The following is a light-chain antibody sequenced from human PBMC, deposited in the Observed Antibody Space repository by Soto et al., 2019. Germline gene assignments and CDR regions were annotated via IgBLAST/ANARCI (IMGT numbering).Light chain of an antibody. J-gene: IGLJ1*01. CDR3: SSYTTSNTRQIV. Sequence: QSALTQPASVSGSPGQSINISCTGTSSDVGGYNYVSWYQHHPGKAPKLIIYDVSNRPSGVSNPFSGSKSGNTASRTISGLQPEGEADYYCSSYTTSNTRQIVFGTGTKLTVL. CDR2: DVS. V-gene: IGLV2-14*03. CDR1: SSDVGGYNY.